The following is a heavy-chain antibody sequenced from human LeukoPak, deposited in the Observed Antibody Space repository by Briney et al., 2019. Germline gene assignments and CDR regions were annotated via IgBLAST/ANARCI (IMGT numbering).Heavy chain of an antibody. CDR3: AKVYYYYYMDV. J-gene: IGHJ6*03. CDR2: ISGSGGST. V-gene: IGHV3-23*01. CDR1: GFSVSSNY. Sequence: GGSLRLSCAASGFSVSSNYMTWVRQAPGKGLEWVSAISGSGGSTYYADSVKGRFTISRDNSKNTLYLQMNSLRAEDTAVYYCAKVYYYYYMDVWGKGTTVTISS.